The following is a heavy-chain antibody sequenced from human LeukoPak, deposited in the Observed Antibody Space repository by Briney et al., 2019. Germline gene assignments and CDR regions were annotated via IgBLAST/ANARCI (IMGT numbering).Heavy chain of an antibody. CDR2: INPSGGST. D-gene: IGHD3-16*02. V-gene: IGHV1-46*01. CDR3: ARDALRLGELSLSFDY. Sequence: GASVTVSCKASGYTFTSYYMHWVRLAPGQGFEWMGTINPSGGSTRYAQKFQGRVTMTRDMSTSTVYMELSSLRSEDTAVYYCARDALRLGELSLSFDYWGQGTLVTVSS. J-gene: IGHJ4*02. CDR1: GYTFTSYY.